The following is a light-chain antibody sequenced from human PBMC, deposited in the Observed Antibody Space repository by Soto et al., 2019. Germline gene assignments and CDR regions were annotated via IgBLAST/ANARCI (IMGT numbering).Light chain of an antibody. V-gene: IGKV3-20*01. CDR2: GAS. Sequence: EVVLTQSPFTLSLSPGERATLSCSASQSVSSSYLAWYQQKSGQAPRLLIYGASSRATGIPDRFSGSGSGTDFTLTISRLEPEDFAVYYCQQYGSSPWTFGQGTKVDIK. CDR1: QSVSSSY. CDR3: QQYGSSPWT. J-gene: IGKJ1*01.